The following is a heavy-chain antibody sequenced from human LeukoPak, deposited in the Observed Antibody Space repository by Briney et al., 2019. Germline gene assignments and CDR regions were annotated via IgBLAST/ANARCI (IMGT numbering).Heavy chain of an antibody. V-gene: IGHV4-61*02. CDR2: IYTSGST. CDR3: AREGPLEQWLINYWYFDL. Sequence: NPSETLSLTCTVSGGSISSGSYYWSWIRQPAGKGLEWIGRIYTSGSTNYNPSLKSRVTISVDTSKNQFSLKLSSVTAADTAVYYCAREGPLEQWLINYWYFDLWGRGTLVTVSS. CDR1: GGSISSGSYY. D-gene: IGHD6-19*01. J-gene: IGHJ2*01.